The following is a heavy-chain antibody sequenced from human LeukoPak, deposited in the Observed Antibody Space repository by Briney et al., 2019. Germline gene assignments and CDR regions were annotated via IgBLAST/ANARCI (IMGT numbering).Heavy chain of an antibody. CDR2: MNPNSGNT. J-gene: IGHJ4*02. D-gene: IGHD3-22*01. CDR1: GYTFTSYD. V-gene: IGHV1-8*01. CDR3: AREDYYDSGSNDY. Sequence: SVKVSCKASGYTFTSYDINWVRQATGQGLEWMGWMNPNSGNTGYAQKFQGRVTMTRNTSISTAYMELSSLRSEDTAVYYCAREDYYDSGSNDYWGQGTLVTVSS.